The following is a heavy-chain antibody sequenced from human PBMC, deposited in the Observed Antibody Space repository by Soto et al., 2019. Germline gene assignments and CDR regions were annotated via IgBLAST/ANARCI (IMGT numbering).Heavy chain of an antibody. J-gene: IGHJ4*02. CDR3: AREGAVAGSQDF. Sequence: GGSLRLSCAASGFIFGDYGIHWVRQAPGKGLEWVALIWYDGSKKYYADSVKGRFTVSRDNINSTLYLEMNSLRVEDSAVYYCAREGAVAGSQDFWGQGTLVTVYS. V-gene: IGHV3-33*01. CDR1: GFIFGDYG. D-gene: IGHD6-19*01. CDR2: IWYDGSKK.